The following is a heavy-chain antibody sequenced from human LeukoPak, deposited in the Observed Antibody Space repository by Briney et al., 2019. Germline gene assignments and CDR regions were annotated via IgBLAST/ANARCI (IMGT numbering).Heavy chain of an antibody. D-gene: IGHD3-22*01. CDR3: ARPYYYDQGWFDP. V-gene: IGHV1-2*02. CDR2: INPNSGGT. Sequence: AASVKVSCKASGYTFTGYYMHWVRQAPGQGLEWMGWINPNSGGTNYAQKFQGRVTMTRDTSISTAYMELSRLRSDDTAVYYCARPYYYDQGWFDPWGQGTLVTVSS. J-gene: IGHJ5*02. CDR1: GYTFTGYY.